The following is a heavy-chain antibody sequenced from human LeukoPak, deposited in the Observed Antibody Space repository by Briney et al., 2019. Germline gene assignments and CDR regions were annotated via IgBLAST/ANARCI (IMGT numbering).Heavy chain of an antibody. J-gene: IGHJ3*01. Sequence: ASVKVSCKASGYSPSDYNINWARQATGQGLEWMGSMNPKSGDPVYAQKFQGRVTMTRDTSTNTVDMELSSLRSEDTAVYYCATGLTPNTFDVWGQGTMVTVSS. CDR1: GYSPSDYN. D-gene: IGHD2-21*02. CDR2: MNPKSGDP. V-gene: IGHV1-8*02. CDR3: ATGLTPNTFDV.